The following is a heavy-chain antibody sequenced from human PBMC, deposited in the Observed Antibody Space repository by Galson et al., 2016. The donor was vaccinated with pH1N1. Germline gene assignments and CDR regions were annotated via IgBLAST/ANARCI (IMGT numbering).Heavy chain of an antibody. D-gene: IGHD3-22*01. Sequence: QSGAEVKKPGESLKISCKGSGYSFTSYWIGWVRQMPGKGLEWMGIIYPGDSDTRYSPSFPGPVTISADKSTSTAYLQWSSLKASDTAIYYCARYAVTYYYDSSGYPDWYFDLWGRGTLVTVSS. J-gene: IGHJ2*01. CDR1: GYSFTSYW. V-gene: IGHV5-51*03. CDR2: IYPGDSDT. CDR3: ARYAVTYYYDSSGYPDWYFDL.